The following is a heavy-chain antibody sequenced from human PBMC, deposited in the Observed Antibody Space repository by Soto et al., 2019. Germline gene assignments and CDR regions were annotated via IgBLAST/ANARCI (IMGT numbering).Heavy chain of an antibody. CDR2: TYYRSNWRH. CDR1: GDSVSSNTAA. V-gene: IGHV6-1*01. D-gene: IGHD6-19*01. CDR3: ARGVAGSGFDL. J-gene: IGHJ4*02. Sequence: SQTLSLTCAISGDSVSSNTAAWNWIRSSPSRGLEWLGRTYYRSNWRHDYAVSVKSRIIVNPDTSKNHFSLQLNSVTPDDTAVYYCARGVAGSGFDLWGQGTLVTVSS.